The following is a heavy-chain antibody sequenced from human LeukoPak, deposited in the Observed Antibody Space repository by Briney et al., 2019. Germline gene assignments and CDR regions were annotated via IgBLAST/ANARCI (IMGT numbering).Heavy chain of an antibody. D-gene: IGHD5-12*01. CDR1: GYSISSGYY. V-gene: IGHV4-38-2*02. CDR3: ARQVATKGEWAFDV. CDR2: IYHSGRT. Sequence: SETLSLTCTVSGYSISSGYYWGWIRQPPGKGLEWIGSIYHSGRTYYNPSLKSRVTISVDTSKNQFSLKLSSVTAADTAVYYCARQVATKGEWAFDVWGQGTVVTVSS. J-gene: IGHJ3*01.